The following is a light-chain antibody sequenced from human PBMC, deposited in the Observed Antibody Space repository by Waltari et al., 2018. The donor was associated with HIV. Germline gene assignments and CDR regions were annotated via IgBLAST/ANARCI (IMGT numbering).Light chain of an antibody. CDR3: EQSYDFPRT. CDR2: SAS. J-gene: IGKJ1*01. V-gene: IGKV1-39*01. CDR1: RGIRTY. Sequence: DIQMTQSPTPLSASVGETVNFSCRSSRGIRTYVNWYQQTLGKTPRLLIFSASSLQSGVSSRFSGGGSGTEFTLTINNLQPEDFATYYCEQSYDFPRTFGQGTTVG.